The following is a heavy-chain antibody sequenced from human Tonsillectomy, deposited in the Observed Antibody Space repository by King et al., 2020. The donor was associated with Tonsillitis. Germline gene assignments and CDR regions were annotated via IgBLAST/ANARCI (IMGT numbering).Heavy chain of an antibody. Sequence: QLVQSGAEVKKPGSSVKVSCKASGGTFSSYAISWVRQAPGQGLEWMGGIIPIFGTANYAQKFQGRVTITADESTSTAYMELSSLRSEDTAVYYCARVGNSGDCSSTSCYAFDYWGQGTLVTVSS. CDR2: IIPIFGTA. CDR3: ARVGNSGDCSSTSCYAFDY. V-gene: IGHV1-69*01. CDR1: GGTFSSYA. J-gene: IGHJ4*02. D-gene: IGHD2-2*01.